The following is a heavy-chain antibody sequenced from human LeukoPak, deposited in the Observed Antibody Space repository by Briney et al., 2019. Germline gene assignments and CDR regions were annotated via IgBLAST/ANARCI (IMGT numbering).Heavy chain of an antibody. J-gene: IGHJ4*02. CDR3: AKCPSRQDSSGYYYFSKQLYYFDY. Sequence: QPGGSLRLSCAASGFTFSSYAMSWVRQAPGKGLEWVSAISGSGGSTYYADSVKGRFTISRDNSKNTLYLQMNSLRAEDTAVYYCAKCPSRQDSSGYYYFSKQLYYFDYWGQGTLVTVSS. D-gene: IGHD3-22*01. V-gene: IGHV3-23*01. CDR2: ISGSGGST. CDR1: GFTFSSYA.